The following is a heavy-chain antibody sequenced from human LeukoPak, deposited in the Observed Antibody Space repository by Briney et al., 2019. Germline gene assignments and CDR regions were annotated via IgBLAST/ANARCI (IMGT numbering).Heavy chain of an antibody. V-gene: IGHV3-21*01. CDR1: GFTFTIFG. CDR2: ISTSSSYI. J-gene: IGHJ4*02. Sequence: GGSLRLSCAASGFTFTIFGLNWVRQAPGKGLEWVSSISTSSSYIYYADSVKGRFTISRDNAKNSLYLQMNSLRAEDTAVYYCARGGDFDYWGQGTLVTVSS. CDR3: ARGGDFDY.